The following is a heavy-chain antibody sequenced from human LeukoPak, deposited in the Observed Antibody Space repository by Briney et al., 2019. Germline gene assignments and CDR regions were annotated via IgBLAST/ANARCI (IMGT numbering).Heavy chain of an antibody. V-gene: IGHV4-30-2*01. CDR3: ARAGSSWYSTNQPARNGPIDY. CDR2: IYHSGST. CDR1: GVSISSGGYS. J-gene: IGHJ4*02. D-gene: IGHD6-13*01. Sequence: SETLSLTCAVSGVSISSGGYSWSWIRQPPGKGLEWIGYIYHSGSTYYNPSLKSQVTISVDRCKNQFSLTLSSVTAADTAVYYCARAGSSWYSTNQPARNGPIDYWGQGTLVTVSS.